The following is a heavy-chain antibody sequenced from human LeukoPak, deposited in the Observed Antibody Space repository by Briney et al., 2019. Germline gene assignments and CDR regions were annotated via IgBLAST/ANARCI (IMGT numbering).Heavy chain of an antibody. CDR3: ATSGGSSHDAFDI. J-gene: IGHJ3*02. D-gene: IGHD2-15*01. CDR2: INPNSGGT. V-gene: IGHV1-2*04. Sequence: ASVKVSCKASGYTFTSYGISWVRQAPGQGLEWMGWINPNSGGTNYAQKFQGWVTMTRDTSISTAYMELSRLRSDDTAVYYCATSGGSSHDAFDIWGQGTMVTVSS. CDR1: GYTFTSYG.